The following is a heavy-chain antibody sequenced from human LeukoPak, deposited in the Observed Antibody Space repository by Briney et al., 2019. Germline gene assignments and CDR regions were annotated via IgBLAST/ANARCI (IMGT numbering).Heavy chain of an antibody. CDR1: GFTFSSYW. V-gene: IGHV3-74*01. J-gene: IGHJ5*02. CDR2: INSDGSST. D-gene: IGHD3-9*01. Sequence: GGSLRLSCAASGFTFSSYWMHWVRQAPGKGLVWVPRINSDGSSTSYADSVKGRFTISRDNAKNTLYLQMNSLRAEDTAVYYCARDRRWYDILTGYSGGNWFDPWGQGTLVTVSS. CDR3: ARDRRWYDILTGYSGGNWFDP.